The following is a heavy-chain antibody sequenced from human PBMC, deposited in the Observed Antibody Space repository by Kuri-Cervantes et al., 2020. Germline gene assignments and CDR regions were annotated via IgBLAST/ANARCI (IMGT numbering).Heavy chain of an antibody. CDR2: ISSSSSTI. J-gene: IGHJ6*03. Sequence: GESLKISCAASGFTFSSYSMNWVRQAPGKGLEWVSYISSSSSTIYYADSVKGRFTISRDNAKNSLYLQMNSLRAEDTAVYYCARAPRIAVAGTVDYYYYMDVWGKGTTVTVSS. V-gene: IGHV3-48*01. CDR3: ARAPRIAVAGTVDYYYYMDV. CDR1: GFTFSSYS. D-gene: IGHD6-19*01.